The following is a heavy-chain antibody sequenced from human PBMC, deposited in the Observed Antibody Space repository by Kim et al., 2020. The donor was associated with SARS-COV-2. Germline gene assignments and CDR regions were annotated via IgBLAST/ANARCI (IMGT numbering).Heavy chain of an antibody. Sequence: GGSLRLSCAASGFTFSSYAMHWVRQAPGKGLEWVAVISYDGSNKYYADSVKGRFTISRDNSKNTLYLQMNSLRAEDTAVYYCARGAAMGDYWGQGTLVT. CDR1: GFTFSSYA. CDR2: ISYDGSNK. CDR3: ARGAAMGDY. J-gene: IGHJ4*02. D-gene: IGHD5-18*01. V-gene: IGHV3-30*04.